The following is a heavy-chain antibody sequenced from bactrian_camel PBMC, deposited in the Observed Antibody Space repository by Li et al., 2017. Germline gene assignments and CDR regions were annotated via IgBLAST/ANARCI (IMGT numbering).Heavy chain of an antibody. J-gene: IGHJ4*01. CDR1: GLSFEGGN. D-gene: IGHD2*01. Sequence: VQLVESGGGAVQTGGSLRLTCTAVGLSFEGGNQGWYRKTPGNEFELVSSIIKSDGGTLSADSVKGRFTISRHNGKKTVYLQMDTLKLEDTAMYYCAVSRSGCLTSRRGTYCPRPVGGQGTQVTVS. CDR3: AVSRSGCLTSRRGTYCPRPV. CDR2: IIKSDGGT. V-gene: IGHV3S60*01.